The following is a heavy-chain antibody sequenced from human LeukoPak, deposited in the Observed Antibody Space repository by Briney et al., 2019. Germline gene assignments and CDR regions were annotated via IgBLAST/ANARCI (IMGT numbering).Heavy chain of an antibody. V-gene: IGHV4-34*01. CDR2: INHSGST. J-gene: IGHJ5*02. D-gene: IGHD6-13*01. CDR3: ARGARLISSSWYNL. Sequence: SETLSLTCAVYGGSFSGYYWSWIRQPPGKGPEWIGEINHSGSTNYNPSLKSRVTISVDTSKNQFSLKLSSVTAADTAVYYCARGARLISSSWYNLWGQGTLVTVSS. CDR1: GGSFSGYY.